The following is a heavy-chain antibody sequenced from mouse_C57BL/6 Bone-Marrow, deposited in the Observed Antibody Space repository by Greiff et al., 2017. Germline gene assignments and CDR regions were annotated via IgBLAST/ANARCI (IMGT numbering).Heavy chain of an antibody. J-gene: IGHJ4*01. CDR3: AVYYDYERNYAMDY. Sequence: EVNLVESEGGLVQPGSSMKLSCTASGFTFSDYYMAWVRQVPEKGLEWVANINYDGSSTYYLDSLKSRFIISRDNAKNILYLQMSSLKSEDTATYYCAVYYDYERNYAMDYWGQGTSVTVSS. V-gene: IGHV5-16*01. CDR1: GFTFSDYY. D-gene: IGHD2-4*01. CDR2: INYDGSST.